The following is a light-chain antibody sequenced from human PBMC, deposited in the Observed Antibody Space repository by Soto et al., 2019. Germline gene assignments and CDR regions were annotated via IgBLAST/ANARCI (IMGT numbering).Light chain of an antibody. CDR1: QSVSSSY. CDR3: QQYGSSPPYT. Sequence: EIVLTQSPGTLSLSPGERATLSCRASQSVSSSYLAWYQQKPGQAPRLLIDGASSRATGIPDRFSGSGSGTAFTLTISRLEPEDFAVYSCQQYGSSPPYTFGQGTKLEIK. CDR2: GAS. V-gene: IGKV3-20*01. J-gene: IGKJ2*01.